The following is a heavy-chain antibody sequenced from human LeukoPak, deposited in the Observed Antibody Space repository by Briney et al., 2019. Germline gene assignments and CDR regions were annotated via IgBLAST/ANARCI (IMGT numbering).Heavy chain of an antibody. CDR2: IYYSGST. CDR1: GDFITAYY. Sequence: SETLSLTCTVSGDFITAYYWSWIRQPPGKGLEWIGYIYYSGSTNYNPSLKSRVTISVDTSKNQFSLKLSSVTAADTAVYYCARVNDYGDYEPAFDIWGQGTMVTVSS. D-gene: IGHD4-17*01. V-gene: IGHV4-59*01. J-gene: IGHJ3*02. CDR3: ARVNDYGDYEPAFDI.